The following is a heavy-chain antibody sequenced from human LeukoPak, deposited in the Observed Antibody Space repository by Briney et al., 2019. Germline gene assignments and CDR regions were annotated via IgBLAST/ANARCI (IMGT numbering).Heavy chain of an antibody. CDR2: INPSGGST. CDR1: GYTFTSYY. D-gene: IGHD3-3*01. V-gene: IGHV1-46*01. Sequence: ASVKVSCKASGYTFTSYYMHWVRQAPGQGLEWMGIINPSGGSTSYAQKFQGRVTITTDESTSTAYMELSSLRSEDTAVYYCASGRFLEWLSYYYYYYYMDVWGKGTTVTVSS. CDR3: ASGRFLEWLSYYYYYYYMDV. J-gene: IGHJ6*03.